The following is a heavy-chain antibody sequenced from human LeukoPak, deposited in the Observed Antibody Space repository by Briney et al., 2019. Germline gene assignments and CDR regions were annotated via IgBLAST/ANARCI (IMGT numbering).Heavy chain of an antibody. CDR3: ARTRKSSSRDSFDI. V-gene: IGHV5-51*01. Sequence: GESLKISCKVSGYSFATYWIGWVRQLPGKGLEWMGIIYPDDSDTRYSPSFQGQVTISADKSISTAYLQWSSLKASDTAIYYCARTRKSSSRDSFDIWGQGTMVTVSS. CDR2: IYPDDSDT. CDR1: GYSFATYW. D-gene: IGHD6-13*01. J-gene: IGHJ3*02.